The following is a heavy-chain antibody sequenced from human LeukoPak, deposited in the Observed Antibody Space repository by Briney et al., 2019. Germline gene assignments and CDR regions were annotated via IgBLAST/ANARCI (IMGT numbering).Heavy chain of an antibody. CDR1: GFTVSSNY. Sequence: PGGSLRLSCAASGFTVSSNYMSWVRQAPGKGLEWVSVIYSGGSTYYADSVKGRFTISRDNSKNTLYLQMNSLRVEDTAVYYCASPVGSYYNAEDFQHWGQGTLVTVSS. CDR2: IYSGGST. V-gene: IGHV3-66*01. J-gene: IGHJ1*01. CDR3: ASPVGSYYNAEDFQH. D-gene: IGHD3-10*01.